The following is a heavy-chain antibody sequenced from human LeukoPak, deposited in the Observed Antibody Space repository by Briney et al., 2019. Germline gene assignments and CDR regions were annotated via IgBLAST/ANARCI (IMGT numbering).Heavy chain of an antibody. CDR1: GYSFSSDW. CDR2: IYPRDSRT. D-gene: IGHD2-2*01. J-gene: IGHJ4*02. V-gene: IGHV5-51*01. CDR3: ARHLSDITSSPNY. Sequence: GESLKISCQGSGYSFSSDWIAWVRQMPGKGLEWMGVIYPRDSRTTYSPSFQDQVTISADKSISTAYLQWTSLKASDTAMYYCARHLSDITSSPNYWGPGTLVTVSS.